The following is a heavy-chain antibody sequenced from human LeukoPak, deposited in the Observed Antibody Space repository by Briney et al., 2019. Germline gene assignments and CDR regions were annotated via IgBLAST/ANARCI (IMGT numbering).Heavy chain of an antibody. D-gene: IGHD3-10*01. V-gene: IGHV4-59*01. Sequence: SETLSLTCTVSGGSISSYYWSWIRQPPGKGLGWIGYIYYSGSTNYNPSLKSRVTISVDTSKNQFSLKLSSVTAADTAVYYCARDRDLYYYGSGKGFDPWGQGTLVTVSS. CDR1: GGSISSYY. J-gene: IGHJ5*02. CDR2: IYYSGST. CDR3: ARDRDLYYYGSGKGFDP.